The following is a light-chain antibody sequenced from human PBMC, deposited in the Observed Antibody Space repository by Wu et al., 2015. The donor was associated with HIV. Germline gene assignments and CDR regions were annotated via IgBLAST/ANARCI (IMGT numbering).Light chain of an antibody. Sequence: DIQMTQSPSTLSASVGDRVTITCRASQSISNWLAWYQQKPGKAPKLLIYKASSLESGVPSRFSGSGSGTEFTLTISSLQPDDFATYYCQQYNTLWRFGQGTKVEIK. CDR1: QSISNW. V-gene: IGKV1-5*03. CDR2: KAS. J-gene: IGKJ1*01. CDR3: QQYNTLWR.